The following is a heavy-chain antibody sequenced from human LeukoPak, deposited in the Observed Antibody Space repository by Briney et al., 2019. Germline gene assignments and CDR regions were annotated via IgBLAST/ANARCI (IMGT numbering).Heavy chain of an antibody. D-gene: IGHD3-10*01. CDR1: GFTFSSYW. V-gene: IGHV3-7*01. CDR2: IKQDGSEK. Sequence: GGSLRLSCAASGFTFSSYWMSWVRQAPGKGLEWVANIKQDGSEKYYVDSVKGRFTISRDNAKNSLYLQMNSLRAEDTAVYYCARDIIGGRPHAFHIWGQGTMVSVSS. CDR3: ARDIIGGRPHAFHI. J-gene: IGHJ3*02.